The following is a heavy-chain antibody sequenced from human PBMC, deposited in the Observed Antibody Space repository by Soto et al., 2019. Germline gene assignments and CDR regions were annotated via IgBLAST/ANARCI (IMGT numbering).Heavy chain of an antibody. CDR3: AKDLPVRFDCSSTRCHRPEDAFEI. V-gene: IGHV3-23*01. J-gene: IGHJ3*02. D-gene: IGHD2-2*01. CDR1: GFTFSSYA. CDR2: ISGSGGST. Sequence: EVQLLESGGGLVQPGGSLSLSCAASGFTFSSYAMSWVRRAPGKGLEWVSAISGSGGSTYYADSVKGRFTIYRDNSKNPLYLQLNSVRAEDTAVYYCAKDLPVRFDCSSTRCHRPEDAFEIRGPGTMVTL.